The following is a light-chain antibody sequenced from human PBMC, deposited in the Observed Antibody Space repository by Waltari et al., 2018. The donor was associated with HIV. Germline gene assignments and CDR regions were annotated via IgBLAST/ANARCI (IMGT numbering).Light chain of an antibody. CDR1: SSNIGTNP. CDR2: SNN. CDR3: ATWDDSLSGPV. Sequence: QSVLTQAPSASGTPGQKVTISCSGRSSNIGTNPINWYQQFPGTAPKLPIYSNNQRPSGVPDRFSGSKSGTSASLAISGLRSEDEAEYHCATWDDSLSGPVFGGGTQLTVL. J-gene: IGLJ2*01. V-gene: IGLV1-44*01.